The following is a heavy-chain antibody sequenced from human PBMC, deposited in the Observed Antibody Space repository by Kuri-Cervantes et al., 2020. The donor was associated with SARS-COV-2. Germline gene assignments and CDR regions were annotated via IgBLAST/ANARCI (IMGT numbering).Heavy chain of an antibody. Sequence: GESLKISCAASGFTFSSYWMSWVRQAPGKGLEWVANIKQDGSEKYYVDSVKGRFTISRDNDKNSLYLQMNSLRAEDTAVYYCAREFFGVVNGYFDYWGQGTLVTVSS. CDR1: GFTFSSYW. CDR2: IKQDGSEK. V-gene: IGHV3-7*01. J-gene: IGHJ4*02. D-gene: IGHD3-3*01. CDR3: AREFFGVVNGYFDY.